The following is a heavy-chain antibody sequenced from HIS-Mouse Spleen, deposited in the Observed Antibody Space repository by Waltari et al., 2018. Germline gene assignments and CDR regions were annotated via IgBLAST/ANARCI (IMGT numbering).Heavy chain of an antibody. CDR2: IYYSGST. Sequence: QLQLQESGPGLVKPSETLSLPCTVSGGSISSSSYYWVWMRQPPGKGLEWIGSIYYSGSTYYNPSLKSRVTISVDTSKNQFSLKLSSVTAADTAVYYCARGYRQQLYFSGDFQHWGQGTLVTVSS. V-gene: IGHV4-39*07. CDR3: ARGYRQQLYFSGDFQH. D-gene: IGHD6-13*01. J-gene: IGHJ1*01. CDR1: GGSISSSSYY.